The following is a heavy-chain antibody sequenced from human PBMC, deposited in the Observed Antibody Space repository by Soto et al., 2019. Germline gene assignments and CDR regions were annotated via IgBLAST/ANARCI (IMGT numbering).Heavy chain of an antibody. CDR3: VKYLPSGGGTDNWFDP. D-gene: IGHD1-1*01. V-gene: IGHV3-23*01. J-gene: IGHJ5*02. CDR1: GFTFSSYA. CDR2: ISGSGGST. Sequence: GGSLRLSCAASGFTFSSYAMSWVRQAPGKWLEWVSDISGSGGSTYYEDSVKGRFTISRDNSKNKLYLKMNSRRADETAVYYCVKYLPSGGGTDNWFDPWGQGTLVTVSS.